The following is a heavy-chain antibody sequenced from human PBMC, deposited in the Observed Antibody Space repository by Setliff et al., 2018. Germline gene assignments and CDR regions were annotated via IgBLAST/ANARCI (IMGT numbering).Heavy chain of an antibody. J-gene: IGHJ4*02. D-gene: IGHD5-18*01. CDR2: INNDGSNT. Sequence: PGGSLRLSCAASGFTFSSYWMHWVRQAPGKGLVWVSRINNDGSNTYYADSVEGRFTISRDNAKNTLYLQMNSLRAEDTAMYYCARTTRGYFDWGQGTLVTVSS. CDR1: GFTFSSYW. V-gene: IGHV3-74*01. CDR3: ARTTRGYFD.